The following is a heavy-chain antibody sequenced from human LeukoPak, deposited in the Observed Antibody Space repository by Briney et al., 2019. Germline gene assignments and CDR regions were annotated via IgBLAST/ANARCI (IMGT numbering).Heavy chain of an antibody. CDR1: GLTFSSYR. D-gene: IGHD3-16*01. CDR2: ISSSGNYI. J-gene: IGHJ4*02. CDR3: ARSGGGMDDY. Sequence: GGSLRLSCAASGLTFSSYRMNWVRQAPGKGMEWVSSISSSGNYIYYADSVKGRFTISRDNAKNSLYLQMNSLRAEDTAVYYCARSGGGMDDYWGQGTLVTVSS. V-gene: IGHV3-21*01.